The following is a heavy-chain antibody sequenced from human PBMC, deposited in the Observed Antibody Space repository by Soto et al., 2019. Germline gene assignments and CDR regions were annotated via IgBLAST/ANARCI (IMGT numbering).Heavy chain of an antibody. Sequence: EVQLAESGGGMVQPGGSLRLSCVASGFTFSSYDMHWVRQAPGKGLEYVSSISSNGGTTYYGNSVKGRFTISRDNSKNTLYLQMGSVRADQVAVYYCVRRVSGNYDYWGQGTLVTVSS. CDR2: ISSNGGTT. CDR3: VRRVSGNYDY. D-gene: IGHD1-7*01. J-gene: IGHJ4*02. V-gene: IGHV3-64*01. CDR1: GFTFSSYD.